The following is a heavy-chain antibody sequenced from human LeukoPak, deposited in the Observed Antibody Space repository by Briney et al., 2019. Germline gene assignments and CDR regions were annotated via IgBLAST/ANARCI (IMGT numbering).Heavy chain of an antibody. CDR1: GYTFTSYG. Sequence: GASVKVSCKASGYTFTSYGISWVRQAPGQGLEWMGWISAYNGNTNYAQKLQGRVTMTTDTSTSTAYMELRSLRSDDTAVYYCARGVTSGYYTKKTRFDYWGQGTLVTVSS. J-gene: IGHJ4*02. CDR3: ARGVTSGYYTKKTRFDY. V-gene: IGHV1-18*01. D-gene: IGHD3-22*01. CDR2: ISAYNGNT.